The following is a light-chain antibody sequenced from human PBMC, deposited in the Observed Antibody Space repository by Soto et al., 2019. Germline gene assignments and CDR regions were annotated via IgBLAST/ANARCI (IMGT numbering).Light chain of an antibody. CDR3: SSYAGSSDSKV. Sequence: QAVVTQPPSASGSPGQSVTISCTGTSSDIGGSIYVSWYQQHPGKAPKLLIYEVSKRPSGVPDRFSGSKSGSTASLTVSGLQAEDEAHYYCSSYAGSSDSKVFGGGTQLTVL. J-gene: IGLJ7*01. CDR1: SSDIGGSIY. V-gene: IGLV2-8*01. CDR2: EVS.